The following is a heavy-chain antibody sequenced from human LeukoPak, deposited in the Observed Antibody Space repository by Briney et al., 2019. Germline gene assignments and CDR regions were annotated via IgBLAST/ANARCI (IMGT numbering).Heavy chain of an antibody. Sequence: GGSLRLSCAASGFTFSSYSMNWVRQAPGKGLEWVSYITSSGLTVYYADSVKGRFTISRDNAKNSLYLQVNSLRAEDTALYYCARDYCSNGVCWAFDIWGQGTMVTVSS. CDR2: ITSSGLTV. CDR1: GFTFSSYS. CDR3: ARDYCSNGVCWAFDI. V-gene: IGHV3-48*04. J-gene: IGHJ3*02. D-gene: IGHD2-8*01.